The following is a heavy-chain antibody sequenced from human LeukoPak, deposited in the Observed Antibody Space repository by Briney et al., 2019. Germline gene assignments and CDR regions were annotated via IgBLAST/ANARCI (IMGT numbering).Heavy chain of an antibody. J-gene: IGHJ4*02. V-gene: IGHV1-18*01. D-gene: IGHD4-17*01. CDR3: ARDQDGGDYGLGYFDY. CDR1: GYTFTSYG. CDR2: ISAYNGNT. Sequence: ASVKVSCKASGYTFTSYGISWVRQAPGQGLEWMGWISAYNGNTNYAQKLQGRVTMTTDTSTSTAYMELRSLRSDDTAVYYCARDQDGGDYGLGYFDYWGQGTLVTVSS.